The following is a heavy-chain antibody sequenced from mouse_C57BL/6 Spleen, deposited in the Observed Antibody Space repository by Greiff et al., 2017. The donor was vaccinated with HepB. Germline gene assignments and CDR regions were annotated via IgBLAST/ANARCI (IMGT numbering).Heavy chain of an antibody. Sequence: EVKLMESGPELVKPGASVKIPCKASGYTFTDYNMDWVKQSHGKSLEWIGDINPNNGGTIYNQKFKGKATLTVDKSSSTAYMELRSLTSEDTAVYYCARGYYGSSYAMDYWGQGTSVTVSS. J-gene: IGHJ4*01. CDR2: INPNNGGT. CDR3: ARGYYGSSYAMDY. CDR1: GYTFTDYN. D-gene: IGHD1-1*01. V-gene: IGHV1-18*01.